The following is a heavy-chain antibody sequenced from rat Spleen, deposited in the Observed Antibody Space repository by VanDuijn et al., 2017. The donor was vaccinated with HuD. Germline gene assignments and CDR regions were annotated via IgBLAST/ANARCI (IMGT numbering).Heavy chain of an antibody. Sequence: EVQLVESGGGLVQPGRSLKLSCVASGFTFNNFWMSWIRQAPGKGLEWVASISSGGGGTYYRDSVKGRFTVSRDNAKSTLYLQMDSLRSEDTATYYCTSLLGYWGQGVMVTVSS. CDR2: ISSGGGGT. CDR3: TSLLGY. J-gene: IGHJ2*01. CDR1: GFTFNNFW. V-gene: IGHV5-31*01. D-gene: IGHD1-1*01.